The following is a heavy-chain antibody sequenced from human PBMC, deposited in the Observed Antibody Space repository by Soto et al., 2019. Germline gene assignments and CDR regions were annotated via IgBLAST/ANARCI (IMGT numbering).Heavy chain of an antibody. CDR1: GFTFSSYW. Sequence: RLSCAASGFTFSSYWMHWVRQAPGKGLVWVSRINSDGSSTSYADSVKGRFTISRDNAKNTLYLQMNSLRAEDTAFYYCARERGPSYYYYYGMDVWGQGTTVTVSS. CDR2: INSDGSST. J-gene: IGHJ6*02. D-gene: IGHD2-15*01. V-gene: IGHV3-74*01. CDR3: ARERGPSYYYYYGMDV.